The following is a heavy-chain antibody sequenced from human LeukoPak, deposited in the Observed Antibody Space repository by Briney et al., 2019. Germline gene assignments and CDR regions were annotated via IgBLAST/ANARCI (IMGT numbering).Heavy chain of an antibody. J-gene: IGHJ3*02. CDR2: ISSSNYI. V-gene: IGHV3-21*04. D-gene: IGHD1-26*01. CDR1: GFTFSTYS. Sequence: GGSLRLSCAASGFTFSTYSMNWVRQAPGKGLEWVSSISSSNYIYYADSVKGRFTISRDNSKNTLYLQMNSLRAEDTAVYYCARGGSYLSAFDIWGQGTMVTVSS. CDR3: ARGGSYLSAFDI.